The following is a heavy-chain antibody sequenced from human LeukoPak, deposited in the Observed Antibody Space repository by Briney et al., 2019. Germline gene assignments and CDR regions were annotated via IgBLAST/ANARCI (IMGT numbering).Heavy chain of an antibody. J-gene: IGHJ4*02. CDR1: GFTFTSSA. CDR2: IVVVNGNT. V-gene: IGHV1-58*02. CDR3: AASFGGPYDH. Sequence: SVKVSCKASGFTFTSSAMQWVRQARGQRLEWIGWIVVVNGNTNYAQKFQERVTITRDMSTSTAYMELSSLRSEDTAVYYCAASFGGPYDHWGQGTLVTVSS. D-gene: IGHD3-16*01.